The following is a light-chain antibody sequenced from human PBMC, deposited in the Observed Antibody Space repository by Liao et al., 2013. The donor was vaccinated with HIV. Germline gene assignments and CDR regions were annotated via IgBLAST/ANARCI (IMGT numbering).Light chain of an antibody. Sequence: SYELTQPPSVSVAPGRTATISCEGNDIGSTSVHWYQQKPGQAPVLVIYDDSDRPSGIPERFSGSNSGNTATLTISRVEAGDEADYYCQVWDGSSDHGVFGTGTKVTVL. CDR2: DDS. CDR1: DIGSTS. CDR3: QVWDGSSDHGV. J-gene: IGLJ1*01. V-gene: IGLV3-21*04.